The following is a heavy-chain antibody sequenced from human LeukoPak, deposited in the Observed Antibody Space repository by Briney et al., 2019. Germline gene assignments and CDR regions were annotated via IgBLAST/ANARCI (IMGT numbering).Heavy chain of an antibody. J-gene: IGHJ4*02. D-gene: IGHD3-22*01. CDR3: ARQFRDSRGYYSYYFDY. V-gene: IGHV5-51*01. CDR2: IFPGDSDT. Sequence: GESPKISCCGAGYRFITYWIGWVRQMPGRGVEGMGIIFPGDSDTKYSPYFQGQVTISADKSIRTAYLQWSSLKASDTAMYYCARQFRDSRGYYSYYFDYWGQGTLVTVSS. CDR1: GYRFITYW.